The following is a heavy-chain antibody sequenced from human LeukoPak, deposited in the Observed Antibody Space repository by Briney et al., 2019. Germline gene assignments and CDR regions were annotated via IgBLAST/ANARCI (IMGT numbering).Heavy chain of an antibody. CDR2: ISGSGGST. J-gene: IGHJ6*03. CDR3: ARDIGDCSSLSCYNHYYYMDV. CDR1: GFTFSSYA. Sequence: GGSLRLSCAASGFTFSSYAMSWVRQAPGKGLEWVSAISGSGGSTYYADSVKGRFTISRDNSKNTLYLQMNSLRDEDTAVYYCARDIGDCSSLSCYNHYYYMDVWGKGTTVTVSS. D-gene: IGHD2-2*02. V-gene: IGHV3-23*01.